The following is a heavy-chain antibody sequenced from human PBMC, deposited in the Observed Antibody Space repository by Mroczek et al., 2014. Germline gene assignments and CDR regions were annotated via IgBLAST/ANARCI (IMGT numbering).Heavy chain of an antibody. V-gene: IGHV4-34*01. CDR3: ARVRWGRGHAFDI. D-gene: IGHD5-24*01. CDR2: INHSGST. Sequence: QVQLQQWGAGLLKPSETLSLTCAVYGGSFSGYYWSWIRQPPGKGLEWIGEINHSGSTNYNPSLKSRVTISVDTSKNQFSLKLSSVTAADTAVYYCARVRWGRGHAFDIWGQGTMVTVSS. CDR1: GGSFSGYY. J-gene: IGHJ3*02.